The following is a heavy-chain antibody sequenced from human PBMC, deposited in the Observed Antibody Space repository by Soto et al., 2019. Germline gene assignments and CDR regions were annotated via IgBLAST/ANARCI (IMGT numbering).Heavy chain of an antibody. CDR1: GDSINNADYY. V-gene: IGHV4-31*03. D-gene: IGHD3-10*01. Sequence: QVQLQESGPGLVKPSQTLSLKCSVSGDSINNADYYWSWIRQHAGQGLEWIGYIYYSGTTYSNPSLKSRVTISIDTSTNQFSLEMSSVTAPDTAVYYCARVRGPAFDMRGQATMVNVSS. CDR3: ARVRGPAFDM. J-gene: IGHJ3*02. CDR2: IYYSGTT.